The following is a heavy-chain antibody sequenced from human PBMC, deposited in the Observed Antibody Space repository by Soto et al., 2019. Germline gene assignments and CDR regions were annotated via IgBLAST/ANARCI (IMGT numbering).Heavy chain of an antibody. D-gene: IGHD5-18*01. V-gene: IGHV1-8*01. CDR2: MNPNSGNT. CDR3: ARGPHSYGSSYYYYYGMDV. CDR1: GYTFTSYD. J-gene: IGHJ6*02. Sequence: QVQLVQSGAEVKKPGASVKVSCKASGYTFTSYDINWVRQATGQGLEWMGWMNPNSGNTGYAQKFQGRVTMIRNTSISTAYMELSSLRSEDTAVYYCARGPHSYGSSYYYYYGMDVWGQGTTVTVSS.